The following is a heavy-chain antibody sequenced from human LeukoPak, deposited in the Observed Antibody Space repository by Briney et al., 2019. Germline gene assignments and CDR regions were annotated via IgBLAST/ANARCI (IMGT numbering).Heavy chain of an antibody. Sequence: PSETLSLTCAVYGGSFSGYYWSWIRQPPGKGLEWIGEINHSGSTNYNPSLKSRVTISVDTSKNQFSLKLSSVTAADTAVHYCVGTGIPGIAAAGPYNWFDPWGQGTLVTVSS. CDR1: GGSFSGYY. CDR3: VGTGIPGIAAAGPYNWFDP. D-gene: IGHD6-13*01. J-gene: IGHJ5*02. CDR2: INHSGST. V-gene: IGHV4-34*01.